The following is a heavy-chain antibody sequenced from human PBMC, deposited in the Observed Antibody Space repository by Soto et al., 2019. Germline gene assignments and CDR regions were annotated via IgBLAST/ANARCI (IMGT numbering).Heavy chain of an antibody. Sequence: QVQLQESGPGLVKPSETLSLTCTVSGGSVSSGSYYWSWIRQPPGKGLEWIGYIYYSGSTNYNPSLKSRVTISVDTSKNQFSLKLSSVTAADTVVYYCAREAGYYDSSGYFQYYFDYWGQGTLVTVSS. J-gene: IGHJ4*02. CDR3: AREAGYYDSSGYFQYYFDY. CDR2: IYYSGST. CDR1: GGSVSSGSYY. V-gene: IGHV4-61*01. D-gene: IGHD3-22*01.